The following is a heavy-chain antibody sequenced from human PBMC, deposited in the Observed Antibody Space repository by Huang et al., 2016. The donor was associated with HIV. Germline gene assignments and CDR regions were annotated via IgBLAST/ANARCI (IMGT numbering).Heavy chain of an antibody. V-gene: IGHV4-39*02. Sequence: QLQLQESGPGLVKPSETLSLTCTVSGGSIRSDNYYWGWIRQPPGKGLGWSGSIYYSGSTYYNPSLKRRVTITVDTSKNHFSLRMRSVTAADTAVYYCARLPGSITMIRGVITDPYWGQGTLVTVSS. D-gene: IGHD3-10*01. CDR1: GGSIRSDNYY. CDR2: IYYSGST. CDR3: ARLPGSITMIRGVITDPY. J-gene: IGHJ4*02.